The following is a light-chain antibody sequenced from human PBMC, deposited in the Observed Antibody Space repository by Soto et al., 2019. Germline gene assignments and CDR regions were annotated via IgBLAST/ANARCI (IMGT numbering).Light chain of an antibody. CDR1: QSISNW. J-gene: IGKJ1*01. Sequence: DIQMTQSPSTLSASVGDRVTITCRASQSISNWLAWYQQKPGKAPKLLIYKASSLESGVPSRFSGSGSGTEFPLTIDSLQPDDFATYYCQQHDTYWTFGQGTKVEIK. CDR3: QQHDTYWT. V-gene: IGKV1-5*03. CDR2: KAS.